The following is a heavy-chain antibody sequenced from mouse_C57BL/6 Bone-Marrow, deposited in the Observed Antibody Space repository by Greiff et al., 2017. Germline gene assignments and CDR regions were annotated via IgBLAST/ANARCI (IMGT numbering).Heavy chain of an antibody. CDR3: ARSAFYSNDYAMDY. CDR2: IYPGDGDT. D-gene: IGHD2-5*01. Sequence: QVQLQQSGAELVKPGASVKISCKASGYAFSSYWMNWVQQRPGKGLEWIGQIYPGDGDTNYNGKFKGKATLTADKSSSTAYMQLSSLTSEDSAVYFCARSAFYSNDYAMDYWGQGTSVTVSS. J-gene: IGHJ4*01. V-gene: IGHV1-80*01. CDR1: GYAFSSYW.